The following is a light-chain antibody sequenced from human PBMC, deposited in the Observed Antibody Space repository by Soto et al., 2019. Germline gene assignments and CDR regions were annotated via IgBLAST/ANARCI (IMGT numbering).Light chain of an antibody. CDR1: SSNIRENT. CDR3: AAWDDSLNGPV. Sequence: QSVLTQPPSASGTPGQRVTISCSGSSSNIRENTVNWCQQFPGTAPKLLIYHNTLRPSGVPDRFSGSKSGTSASLAISGLQSGDEADYYCAAWDDSLNGPVFGGGTKLTVL. CDR2: HNT. J-gene: IGLJ3*02. V-gene: IGLV1-44*01.